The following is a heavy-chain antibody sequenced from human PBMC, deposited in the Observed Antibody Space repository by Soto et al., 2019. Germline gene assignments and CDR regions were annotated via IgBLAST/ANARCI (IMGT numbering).Heavy chain of an antibody. V-gene: IGHV1-18*01. D-gene: IGHD3-10*01. J-gene: IGHJ6*02. CDR1: GYTFTSYG. Sequence: ASVKVSCKACGYTFTSYGISWVRQAPGQGLEWMGWISGYNGNRNYAQNLQGRVTVTTDTSTSTAYMELRSLRSDDTAVYYCARPETYYYDSGSYSYGIDVWG. CDR3: ARPETYYYDSGSYSYGIDV. CDR2: ISGYNGNR.